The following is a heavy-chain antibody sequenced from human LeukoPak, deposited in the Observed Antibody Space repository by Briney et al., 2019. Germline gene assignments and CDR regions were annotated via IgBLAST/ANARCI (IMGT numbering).Heavy chain of an antibody. D-gene: IGHD1-26*01. V-gene: IGHV3-21*01. CDR3: ARDRMLSGAFDY. CDR2: ISSSSSYI. CDR1: GFTFSSYS. J-gene: IGHJ4*02. Sequence: GGSLRLSCAASGFTFSSYSMNWVRQAPGKGLEWVSSISSSSSYIYYADSVKGRFTISRDNAKNSLYLQMSSLRAEDTAVYYCARDRMLSGAFDYWGQGTLVTVSS.